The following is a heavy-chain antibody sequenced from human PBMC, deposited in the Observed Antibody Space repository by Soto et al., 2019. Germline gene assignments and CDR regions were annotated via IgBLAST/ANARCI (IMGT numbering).Heavy chain of an antibody. CDR2: ISWNSGTK. V-gene: IGHV3-9*01. CDR3: VKDVIGYCSAANCFPDSYFDY. J-gene: IGHJ4*02. D-gene: IGHD2-15*01. CDR1: GFTFDDYA. Sequence: EVQLVESGGGWVQPGRSLRLSCAASGFTFDDYAMHWVRQAPGKGLEWVSGISWNSGTKGYADSVKGRFTISRDNAKNSLYLQMSGLRAEDTAFYYCVKDVIGYCSAANCFPDSYFDYWGQGALVTVSS.